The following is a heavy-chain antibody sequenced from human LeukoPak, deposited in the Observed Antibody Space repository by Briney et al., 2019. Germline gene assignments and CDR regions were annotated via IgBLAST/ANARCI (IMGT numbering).Heavy chain of an antibody. D-gene: IGHD1-26*01. CDR2: IAISGTYI. CDR1: GFILSDYN. CDR3: ARDLSATARAYDY. Sequence: GGSLRLSCAASGFILSDYNMNWVRQAPGKGLEWVSFIAISGTYITYADSVKGRFTISRDNAKNSLYLQMNTLRAEDTAVYYCARDLSATARAYDYWGQETLVTVSS. V-gene: IGHV3-21*01. J-gene: IGHJ4*02.